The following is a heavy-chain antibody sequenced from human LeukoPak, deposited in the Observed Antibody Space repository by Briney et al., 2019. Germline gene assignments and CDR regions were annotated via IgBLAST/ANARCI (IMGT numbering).Heavy chain of an antibody. Sequence: GGSLRLSCAASGFTVSSNYMSWVRQAPRKGLEWVSVIYSGGSTYYADSVKDRFTISRDNSKNTLYLQMNSLRVEDTAVYYCASYYASGVSAYNYYGMDVWGKGTTVTVSS. CDR3: ASYYASGVSAYNYYGMDV. CDR1: GFTVSSNY. CDR2: IYSGGST. J-gene: IGHJ6*04. V-gene: IGHV3-53*05. D-gene: IGHD3-10*01.